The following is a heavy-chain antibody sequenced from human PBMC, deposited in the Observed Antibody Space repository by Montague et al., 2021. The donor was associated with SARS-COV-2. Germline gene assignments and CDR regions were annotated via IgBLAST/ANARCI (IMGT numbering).Heavy chain of an antibody. J-gene: IGHJ4*02. CDR2: IYYSGST. CDR3: ARSPRHYDFWSGYLPGHFDY. Sequence: SESLSLTCTVSGGSISSSSYCWGWIRQPPGKGLEWIGSIYYSGSTYYNPSLKSRVTISVDTSKNQFSLKLSSVTAADTAVYYCARSPRHYDFWSGYLPGHFDYGGQGTLVTVSS. D-gene: IGHD3-3*01. V-gene: IGHV4-39*01. CDR1: GGSISSSSYC.